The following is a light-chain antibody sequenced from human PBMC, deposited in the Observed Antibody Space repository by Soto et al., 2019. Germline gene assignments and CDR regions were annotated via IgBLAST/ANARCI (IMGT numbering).Light chain of an antibody. CDR3: QQYNNWPPWT. CDR1: QSVSSN. CDR2: GAS. V-gene: IGKV3-15*01. J-gene: IGKJ1*01. Sequence: EIVMTQSPATLSVSPGERATLSYRASQSVSSNLAWYQQKPGQAPRLLIYGASTRATGIPARFSGSGSGTEFTLTISSLQSEDFEVYYCQQYNNWPPWTFGQGTKVDIK.